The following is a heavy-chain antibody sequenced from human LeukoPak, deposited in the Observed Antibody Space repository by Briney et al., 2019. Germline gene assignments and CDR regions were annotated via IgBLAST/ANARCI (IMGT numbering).Heavy chain of an antibody. Sequence: SVKVSCKASGFTFTSSAMQWVRQARGQRLEWIGWIVVGRGNTNYAQKFQERVTITRDVSTSTAYMELSRLRSEDTAVYYCAAAYCSSTSCQYYYYYGMDVWGQGTTVTVSS. D-gene: IGHD2-2*01. CDR2: IVVGRGNT. CDR3: AAAYCSSTSCQYYYYYGMDV. CDR1: GFTFTSSA. V-gene: IGHV1-58*02. J-gene: IGHJ6*02.